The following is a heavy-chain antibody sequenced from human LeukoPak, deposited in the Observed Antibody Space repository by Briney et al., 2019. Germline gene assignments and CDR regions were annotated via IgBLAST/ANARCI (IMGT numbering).Heavy chain of an antibody. CDR2: VHYSGKT. J-gene: IGHJ3*02. V-gene: IGHV4-59*11. CDR1: GGSISGHH. Sequence: PSETLSLTCAVSGGSISGHHWSWIRQPPGKTLHWIGYVHYSGKTYYSPSLRSRVTISVDTSNNHFSLKLTSVTAADTAVYYCARLLDNDNSGDPDTFDMWGQGTMVTVSA. D-gene: IGHD3-22*01. CDR3: ARLLDNDNSGDPDTFDM.